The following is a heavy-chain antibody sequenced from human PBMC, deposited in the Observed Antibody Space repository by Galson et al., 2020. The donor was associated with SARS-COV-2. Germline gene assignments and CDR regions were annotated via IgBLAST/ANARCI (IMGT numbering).Heavy chain of an antibody. CDR1: GGSISISSYY. V-gene: IGHV4-39*07. CDR2: IYYSGNT. CDR3: ASQSTSAMVYFDY. Sequence: SETLSLTCTISGGSISISSYYWDWIRQPPGKGLEWIGGIYYSGNTYYNPSLTSRVTISVDTSNNQFSLKLSSVTAADTAMYYCASQSTSAMVYFDYWGQGTLVTVSS. J-gene: IGHJ4*02. D-gene: IGHD5-18*01.